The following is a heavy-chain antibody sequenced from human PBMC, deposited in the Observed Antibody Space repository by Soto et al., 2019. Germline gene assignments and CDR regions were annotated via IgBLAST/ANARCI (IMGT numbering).Heavy chain of an antibody. CDR2: ISYDGSNK. D-gene: IGHD1-26*01. CDR3: ARESVVGATRDFDY. CDR1: GFTFSSYA. V-gene: IGHV3-30-3*01. J-gene: IGHJ4*02. Sequence: GGSLRLSCAASGFTFSSYAMHWVRQAPGKGLEWVAVISYDGSNKYYADSVKGRFTISRDNSKNTLYLQMNSLRAEDTAVYYCARESVVGATRDFDYWGQGTLVTVSS.